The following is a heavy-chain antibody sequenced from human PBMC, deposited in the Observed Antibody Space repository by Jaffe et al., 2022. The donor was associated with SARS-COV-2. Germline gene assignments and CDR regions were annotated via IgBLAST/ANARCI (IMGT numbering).Heavy chain of an antibody. V-gene: IGHV4-59*01. CDR3: ARAPLPPDYYDSSGSGDAFDI. CDR2: IYYSGST. CDR1: GGSISSYY. J-gene: IGHJ3*02. Sequence: QVQLQESGPGLVKPSETLSLTCTVSGGSISSYYWSWIRQPPGKGLEWIGYIYYSGSTNYNPSLKSRVTISVDTSKNQFSLKLSSVTAADTAVYYCARAPLPPDYYDSSGSGDAFDIWGQGTMVTVSS. D-gene: IGHD3-22*01.